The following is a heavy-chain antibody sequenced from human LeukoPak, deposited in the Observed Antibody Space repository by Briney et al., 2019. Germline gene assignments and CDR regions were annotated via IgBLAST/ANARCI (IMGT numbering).Heavy chain of an antibody. D-gene: IGHD1-7*01. V-gene: IGHV4-4*07. CDR1: GGSISGYY. J-gene: IGHJ3*02. CDR3: ARLITGTTTAFDI. Sequence: SETLSLTCSVSGGSISGYYWTWIRQPAGKGLEWIGRVYTSGSTHYNPSLKTRLTMSVDTSKNQFSLKLNSVTAADTAVYYCARLITGTTTAFDIWGQGTVVTVSS. CDR2: VYTSGST.